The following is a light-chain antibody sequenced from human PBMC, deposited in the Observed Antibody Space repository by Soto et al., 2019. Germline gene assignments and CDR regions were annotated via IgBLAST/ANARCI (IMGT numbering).Light chain of an antibody. V-gene: IGKV1-39*01. CDR1: HSIDFY. CDR3: RQTSKNSWT. Sequence: DLQMTQSPSCLYASVGDSVTITYRANHSIDFYLNWYQQKPGQAPKLLIYGASNLQSGVPSRFIGSGYATDFSLTISSLQPEDFATYYCRQTSKNSWTFGPGTTVDMK. J-gene: IGKJ1*01. CDR2: GAS.